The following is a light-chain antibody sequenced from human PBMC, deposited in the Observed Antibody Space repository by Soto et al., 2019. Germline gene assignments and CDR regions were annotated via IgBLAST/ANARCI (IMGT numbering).Light chain of an antibody. J-gene: IGLJ2*01. CDR1: NIGSKS. CDR3: QVWDLSSGHREV. Sequence: SYELTQPPSVAVAPGETARISCGGNNIGSKSLFWYQQKAGQAPLLVIYYDTNRPSGIPERFSGSNSGNTATLTISGVEVGDEVDYYCQVWDLSSGHREVFGGGTKVTVL. CDR2: YDT. V-gene: IGLV3-21*04.